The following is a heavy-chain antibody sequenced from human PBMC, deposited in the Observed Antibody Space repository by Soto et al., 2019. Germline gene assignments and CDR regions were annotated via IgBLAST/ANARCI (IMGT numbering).Heavy chain of an antibody. J-gene: IGHJ4*02. CDR1: GFTFSSCA. D-gene: IGHD3-22*01. CDR3: VKGEYYYDGSAYYPFDY. Sequence: GGSLSLSCAASGFTFSSCAMGWVRQAPGKGLEWVSDIIDGSRTHYADSVKGGFTISRDNSKNTAYLQMSSLRPEDTAVYYCVKGEYYYDGSAYYPFDYWGQGRMVTVSS. CDR2: IIDGSRT. V-gene: IGHV3-23*01.